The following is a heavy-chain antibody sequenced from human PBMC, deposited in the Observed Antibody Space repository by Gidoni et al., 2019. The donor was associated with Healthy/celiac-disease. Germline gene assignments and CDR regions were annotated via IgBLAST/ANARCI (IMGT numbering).Heavy chain of an antibody. Sequence: EVKKPGSSVKVSCKASGGTVSSYTISWVRQAPGQGLEWMGRIITSLVIANYAQKFQGRVTITADKSTSTAYMALSSLRSEDTAVYYCARDMLAAAALYYYYGMDVWGQGTTVTVSS. CDR2: IITSLVIA. D-gene: IGHD6-13*01. CDR3: ARDMLAAAALYYYYGMDV. CDR1: GGTVSSYT. V-gene: IGHV1-69*04. J-gene: IGHJ6*02.